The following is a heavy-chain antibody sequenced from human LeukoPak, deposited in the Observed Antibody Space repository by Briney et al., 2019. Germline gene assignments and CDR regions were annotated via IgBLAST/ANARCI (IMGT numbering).Heavy chain of an antibody. V-gene: IGHV3-53*01. CDR1: GFTVSNNY. D-gene: IGHD2-21*02. J-gene: IGHJ3*02. CDR2: IYSGGST. CDR3: ARGGGAYCGGDCFSAFDI. Sequence: GGSLRLSCAISGFTVSNNYMSWVRQPPGKGLEWVSVIYSGGSTYYADSVKGRFTISRDTSKNTLYLQMNSLSAEDTAVYYCARGGGAYCGGDCFSAFDIWGQGTMVTVSP.